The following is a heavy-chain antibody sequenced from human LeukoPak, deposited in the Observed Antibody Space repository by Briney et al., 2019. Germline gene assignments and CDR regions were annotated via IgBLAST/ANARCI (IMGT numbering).Heavy chain of an antibody. D-gene: IGHD6-6*01. CDR1: GGSISSYY. Sequence: SETLSLTCTVSGGSISSYYWSWIRQPPGKGLEWIGYIYYSGSTNYNPSLKSRVTISVDTSKNQFSLKLSSVTAADTAVYYCAREVPGSSSGGVLSYFDYWGQGTLVTVSS. CDR2: IYYSGST. V-gene: IGHV4-59*01. CDR3: AREVPGSSSGGVLSYFDY. J-gene: IGHJ4*02.